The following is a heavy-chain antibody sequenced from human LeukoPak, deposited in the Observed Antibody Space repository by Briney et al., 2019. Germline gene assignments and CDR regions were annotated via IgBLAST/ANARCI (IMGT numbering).Heavy chain of an antibody. Sequence: GGSLRLSCVASGFTFSDHYMDWVRQAPGKGLEWVGRTRNKANSYTTEYAASVRGRFTISRDESESSLYLQMNSLKTEDTAMYYCVKENHNSGFAWDDWGQGTLVAVSS. J-gene: IGHJ4*02. CDR1: GFTFSDHY. CDR2: TRNKANSYTT. D-gene: IGHD6-19*01. CDR3: VKENHNSGFAWDD. V-gene: IGHV3-72*01.